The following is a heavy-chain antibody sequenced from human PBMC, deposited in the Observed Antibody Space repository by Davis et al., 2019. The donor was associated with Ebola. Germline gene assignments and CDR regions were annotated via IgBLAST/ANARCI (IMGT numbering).Heavy chain of an antibody. J-gene: IGHJ4*02. CDR3: ARKGGLRPKDY. V-gene: IGHV1-69*13. CDR1: GGTFSSYA. CDR2: IIPIFGTA. D-gene: IGHD5-12*01. Sequence: SVKVSCKASGGTFSSYAISWVRQAPGQGLEWMGGIIPIFGTANYAQKFQGRVTITADESTRTAYMELRSLRSDDTAVYYCARKGGLRPKDYWGQGTLVTVSS.